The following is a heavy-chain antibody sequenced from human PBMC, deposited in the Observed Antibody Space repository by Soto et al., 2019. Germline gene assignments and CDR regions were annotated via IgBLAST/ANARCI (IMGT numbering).Heavy chain of an antibody. CDR2: ISAYNGNT. V-gene: IGHV1-18*01. Sequence: GASVKVSCKASGYTFTSYGISWVRQAPGQGLEWMGWISAYNGNTNYAQKLQGRVTMTTDTSTSTAYMELRSLRSDDTAVYYCARVGRGRGVRYYYYMDGWGKGTTVTVSS. J-gene: IGHJ6*03. CDR3: ARVGRGRGVRYYYYMDG. D-gene: IGHD3-10*01. CDR1: GYTFTSYG.